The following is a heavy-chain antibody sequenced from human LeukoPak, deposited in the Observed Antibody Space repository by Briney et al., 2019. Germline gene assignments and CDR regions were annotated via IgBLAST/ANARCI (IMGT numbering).Heavy chain of an antibody. Sequence: SETLSLTCTVSGDPISGYSDYKWTWIRQPPGKGLEWIGYIYYSGSTNYNPTLKSRVTISVDTSKNQFSLKLTSVTAADTAVYYCAREYSGFDFWGQGTLVTASS. J-gene: IGHJ4*02. V-gene: IGHV4-61*08. CDR3: AREYSGFDF. CDR2: IYYSGST. CDR1: GDPISGYSDY. D-gene: IGHD5-12*01.